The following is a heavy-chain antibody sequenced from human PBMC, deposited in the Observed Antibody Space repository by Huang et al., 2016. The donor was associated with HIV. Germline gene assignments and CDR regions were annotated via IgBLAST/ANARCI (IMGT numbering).Heavy chain of an antibody. J-gene: IGHJ4*02. CDR3: ATVDYYDTSGPQRGYFDN. V-gene: IGHV1-69*01. CDR1: GGAFRNFA. CDR2: IIPTLGTA. Sequence: QVQLVQSGAEVKKPGSSVKVSCKASGGAFRNFAIGWVRQAPGQGREWMGGIIPTLGTANHAQKFQGRVTIIADESTSTAYMELSSLRSEDTAVYYCATVDYYDTSGPQRGYFDNWGQGTLVTVSS. D-gene: IGHD3-22*01.